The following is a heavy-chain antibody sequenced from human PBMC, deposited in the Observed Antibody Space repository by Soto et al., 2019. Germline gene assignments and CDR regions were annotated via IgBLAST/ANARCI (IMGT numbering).Heavy chain of an antibody. Sequence: ASVKVSCKASGYTFTGYYMHWVRQAPGQGLEWMGWINPNSGGTNYAQKFQGWVTMTRDTSISTAYLELSRLRSDDTAVYYCARGVVPAAMSYSYYHGMDVWGQGTTVTVSS. V-gene: IGHV1-2*04. D-gene: IGHD2-2*01. CDR2: INPNSGGT. CDR1: GYTFTGYY. J-gene: IGHJ6*02. CDR3: ARGVVPAAMSYSYYHGMDV.